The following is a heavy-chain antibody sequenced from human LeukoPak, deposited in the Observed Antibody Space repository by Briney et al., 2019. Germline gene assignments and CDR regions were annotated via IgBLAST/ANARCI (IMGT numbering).Heavy chain of an antibody. CDR1: GGSFSSSSYY. Sequence: SETLSLTCAVSGGSFSSSSYYWGWIRQPPGKGLEWIGSIYYSGSTSSNPSLKSRVTVSADTAKNQFSLKLISVTAADTAVYYCARVAVREDAFDIWGQGTMVTVSS. D-gene: IGHD3-10*01. V-gene: IGHV4-39*07. J-gene: IGHJ3*02. CDR2: IYYSGST. CDR3: ARVAVREDAFDI.